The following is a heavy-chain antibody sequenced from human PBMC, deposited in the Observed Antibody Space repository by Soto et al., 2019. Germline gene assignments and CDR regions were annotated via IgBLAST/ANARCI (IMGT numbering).Heavy chain of an antibody. CDR3: ASTAYYYDSSGYYGY. CDR1: GFTFSDYT. V-gene: IGHV3-30-3*01. CDR2: ISSDGSNK. J-gene: IGHJ4*02. D-gene: IGHD3-22*01. Sequence: QVQLVESGGGVVQPGKSLRLSCAASGFTFSDYTINWVRQAPGKGLEWVALISSDGSNKYYADSVKGRFTISRDNAKNSLYLQMNSLRAEDTAVYYCASTAYYYDSSGYYGYWGQGTLVTVSS.